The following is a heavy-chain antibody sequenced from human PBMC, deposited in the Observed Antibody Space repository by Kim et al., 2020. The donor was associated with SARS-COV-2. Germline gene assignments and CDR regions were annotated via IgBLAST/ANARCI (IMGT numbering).Heavy chain of an antibody. CDR3: ARGVLLWFGEDTEEFCGVGVDV. D-gene: IGHD3-10*01. V-gene: IGHV1-18*04. Sequence: ASVKVSCKASGYTFTSYGISWVRQAPGQGLEWMGWISAYNGNTNYAQKLQGRVTMTTDTSTSTAYMELRSLRSDDTAVYYCARGVLLWFGEDTEEFCGVGVDVWGQGTTVTVSS. J-gene: IGHJ6*02. CDR1: GYTFTSYG. CDR2: ISAYNGNT.